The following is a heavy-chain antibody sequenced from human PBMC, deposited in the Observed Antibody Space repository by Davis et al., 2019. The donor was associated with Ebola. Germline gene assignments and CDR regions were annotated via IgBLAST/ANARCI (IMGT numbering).Heavy chain of an antibody. Sequence: GESLKISCAASGFTFSSYAMHWVRQAPGKGLEWVAVISYDGSNKYYADSVKGRFTISRDNSKNTLYLQMNSLRAEDTAVYYCARVGSRRVQGVTMKYWGQGTLVTVFS. D-gene: IGHD3-10*01. CDR3: ARVGSRRVQGVTMKY. CDR1: GFTFSSYA. CDR2: ISYDGSNK. J-gene: IGHJ4*02. V-gene: IGHV3-30-3*01.